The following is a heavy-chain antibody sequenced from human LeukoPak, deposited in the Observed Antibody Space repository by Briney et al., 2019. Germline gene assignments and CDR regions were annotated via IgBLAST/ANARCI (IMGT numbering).Heavy chain of an antibody. V-gene: IGHV5-51*01. CDR3: ARRAADAFDI. CDR1: GXSFTTYW. Sequence: GESLKISCKGSGXSFTTYWIGWVRQMPGKGLEWMGIIYPGDSDTRYSPSFQGQVTISADKSISTAYLQWSSLKASDTGMYYCARRAADAFDIWGQGTMVTVSS. J-gene: IGHJ3*02. CDR2: IYPGDSDT.